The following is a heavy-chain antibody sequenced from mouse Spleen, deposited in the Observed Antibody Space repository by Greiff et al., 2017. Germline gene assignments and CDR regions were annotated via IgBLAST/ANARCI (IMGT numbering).Heavy chain of an antibody. D-gene: IGHD3-2*01. Sequence: EVKLMESGAELVRPGASVKLSCTASGFNIKDDYMHWVKQRPEQGLEWIGWIDPENGDTEYASKFQGKATITADTSSNTAYLQLSSLTSEDTAVYYCTSTARATWFAYWGQGTLVTVSA. CDR2: IDPENGDT. CDR3: TSTARATWFAY. CDR1: GFNIKDDY. V-gene: IGHV14-4*01. J-gene: IGHJ3*01.